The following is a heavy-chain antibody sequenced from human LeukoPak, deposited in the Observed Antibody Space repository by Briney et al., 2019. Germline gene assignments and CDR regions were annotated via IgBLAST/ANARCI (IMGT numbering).Heavy chain of an antibody. Sequence: SETLSLTCTISGGSISSYYWSWIRQPPGKGLEWIGCIYYSGSTNYNPSLKSRVTISVDTSKNQFSLKLSSVTAADTAVYYCARHPNYYDFWSGYEPNWFDPWGQGTLVTVSS. CDR2: IYYSGST. D-gene: IGHD3-3*01. CDR3: ARHPNYYDFWSGYEPNWFDP. CDR1: GGSISSYY. V-gene: IGHV4-59*08. J-gene: IGHJ5*02.